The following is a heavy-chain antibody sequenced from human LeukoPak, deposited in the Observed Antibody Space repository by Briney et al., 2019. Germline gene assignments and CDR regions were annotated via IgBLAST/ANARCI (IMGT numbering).Heavy chain of an antibody. J-gene: IGHJ4*02. CDR3: AREKSLYHYATFDY. CDR1: GYTFTGYY. CDR2: INPNSGGT. D-gene: IGHD3-16*01. Sequence: GASVKVSCKASGYTFTGYYMHWVRQAPGQGLEWMGWINPNSGGTNYAQKFQGRVTMTRDTSISTAYMELSSLRSEDTAVYYCAREKSLYHYATFDYWGQGTLVTVSS. V-gene: IGHV1-2*02.